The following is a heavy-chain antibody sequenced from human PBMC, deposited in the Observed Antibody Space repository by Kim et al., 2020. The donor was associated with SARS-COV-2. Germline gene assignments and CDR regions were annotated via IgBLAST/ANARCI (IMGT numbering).Heavy chain of an antibody. CDR2: INGGNDNT. D-gene: IGHD3-10*01. J-gene: IGHJ6*02. CDR1: GYTFANYA. CDR3: AKVGGASGSQYQGMDV. V-gene: IGHV1-3*01. Sequence: ASVKVSCKASGYTFANYALHWVRQAPGQRLEWMAKINGGNDNTKYSQKFKGRVTITRDTSASTAYMELSSLTSEDTAVYYCAKVGGASGSQYQGMDVWGQGTTVTVSS.